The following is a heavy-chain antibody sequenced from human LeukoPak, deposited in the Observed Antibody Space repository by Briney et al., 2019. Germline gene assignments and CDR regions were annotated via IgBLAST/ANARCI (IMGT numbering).Heavy chain of an antibody. CDR1: GFTFSSYW. Sequence: GGSLRLSCAASGFTFSSYWMHWVRQVPEKGLVLVSRIDNGGSGTTYADSLKGRFTVSRDNAKNTLYLQMNSLRAEDTAIYYCARGGGWDTIFRVVQYMDVWGKGTTVTVSS. CDR2: IDNGGSGT. J-gene: IGHJ6*03. CDR3: ARGGGWDTIFRVVQYMDV. V-gene: IGHV3-74*01. D-gene: IGHD3-3*01.